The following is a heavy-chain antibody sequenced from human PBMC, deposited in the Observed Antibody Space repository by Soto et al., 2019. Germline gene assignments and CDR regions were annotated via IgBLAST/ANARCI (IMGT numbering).Heavy chain of an antibody. CDR2: ISSSSSTI. CDR3: ARHLVNAYYDFWSGTTAYWFDP. Sequence: PGGSLRLSCAASGFTFSSYSMNWVRQAPGKGLEWVSYISSSSSTIYYADSVKGRFTISRDNAKNSLYLQMNSLRAEDTAVYYCARHLVNAYYDFWSGTTAYWFDPWGQGTLVTVSS. V-gene: IGHV3-48*01. J-gene: IGHJ5*02. D-gene: IGHD3-3*01. CDR1: GFTFSSYS.